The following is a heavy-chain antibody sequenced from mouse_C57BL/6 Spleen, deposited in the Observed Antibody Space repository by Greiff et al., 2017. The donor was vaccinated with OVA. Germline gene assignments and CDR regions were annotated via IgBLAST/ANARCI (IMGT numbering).Heavy chain of an antibody. D-gene: IGHD2-1*01. J-gene: IGHJ2*01. V-gene: IGHV5-4*01. CDR3: AREADYGNSFDY. CDR1: GFTFSSYA. CDR2: ISDGGSYT. Sequence: EVMLVESGGGLVKPGGSLKLSCAASGFTFSSYAMSWVRQTPEKRLEWVATISDGGSYTYYPDNVKGRFTISRDNAKNNLYLQMSHLKSEDTAMYYCAREADYGNSFDYWGQGTTLTVSS.